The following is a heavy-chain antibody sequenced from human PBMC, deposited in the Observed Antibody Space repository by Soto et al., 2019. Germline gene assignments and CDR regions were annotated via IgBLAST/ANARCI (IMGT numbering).Heavy chain of an antibody. Sequence: GGSLRLSCAASGFTFGSYAMSWVRQAPGKGLEWVSTFSGTTGNTYYADSVRGRFTISRDNSKNTLYLQVNSLRAEDTAVYYCAKRAARPGYYFDYWGQGALVTVSS. J-gene: IGHJ4*02. CDR3: AKRAARPGYYFDY. V-gene: IGHV3-23*01. CDR1: GFTFGSYA. CDR2: FSGTTGNT. D-gene: IGHD6-6*01.